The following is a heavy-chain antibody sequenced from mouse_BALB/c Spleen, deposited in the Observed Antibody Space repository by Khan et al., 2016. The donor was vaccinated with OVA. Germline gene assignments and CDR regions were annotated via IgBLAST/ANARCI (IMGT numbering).Heavy chain of an antibody. CDR3: ARAYYRYDVYYGLDY. CDR1: GFSLSRYN. V-gene: IGHV2-6-4*01. J-gene: IGHJ4*01. Sequence: VQLQESGPGLVAPSPSLSITCTVSGFSLSRYNIHWVRQPPGKDLEWLGMVWGGGDTDYNSMLKSRLSISKDNSTSQAFLKVNSLQTDDSAMYYWARAYYRYDVYYGLDYWGQGTSVTVSA. CDR2: VWGGGDT. D-gene: IGHD2-14*01.